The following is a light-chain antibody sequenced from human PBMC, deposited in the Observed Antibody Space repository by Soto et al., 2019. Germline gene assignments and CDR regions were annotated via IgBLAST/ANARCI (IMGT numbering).Light chain of an antibody. CDR3: TSYTGSSTHV. V-gene: IGLV2-14*01. J-gene: IGLJ1*01. CDR1: SSDVGGYNY. CDR2: DVS. Sequence: QSVLTQPASVSGSPGQSITISCTGTSSDVGGYNYVSWYQQHPGKAPKLMIYDVSIRPSGVSNRFSGSKSGNTASLTISGLQAEDEADYYCTSYTGSSTHVFGTGTKVTVL.